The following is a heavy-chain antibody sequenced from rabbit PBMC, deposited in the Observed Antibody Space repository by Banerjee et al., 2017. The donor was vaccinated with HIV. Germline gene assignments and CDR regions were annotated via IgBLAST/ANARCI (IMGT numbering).Heavy chain of an antibody. J-gene: IGHJ2*01. CDR2: ISIGSDST. CDR3: ARRGYAGNSYGDAFDP. V-gene: IGHV1S47*01. CDR1: GFDFSRYW. Sequence: QEQLVESGGGLVQPGGSLKLSCKASGFDFSRYWMSWVRQAPGKGLEWIAYISIGSDSTYYATWVNGRFTISRDNAQNTLYLQLNSLTAADTATYFCARRGYAGNSYGDAFDPWGPGTLVTVS. D-gene: IGHD8-1*01.